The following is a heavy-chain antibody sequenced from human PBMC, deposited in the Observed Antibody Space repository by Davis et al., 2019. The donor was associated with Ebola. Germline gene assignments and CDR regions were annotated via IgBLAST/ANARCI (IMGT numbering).Heavy chain of an antibody. J-gene: IGHJ6*02. V-gene: IGHV3-49*04. CDR1: GFTFGDYA. Sequence: GESLKISCTASGFTFGDYAMSWVRQAPGKGLEWVGFIRSKAYGGTTEYAASVKGRFTISRDDSKSIAYLQMNSLKTEDTAVYYCTRAQDLYCSGGSCYFAGYYYYGMDVWGQGTTVTVSS. D-gene: IGHD2-15*01. CDR2: IRSKAYGGTT. CDR3: TRAQDLYCSGGSCYFAGYYYYGMDV.